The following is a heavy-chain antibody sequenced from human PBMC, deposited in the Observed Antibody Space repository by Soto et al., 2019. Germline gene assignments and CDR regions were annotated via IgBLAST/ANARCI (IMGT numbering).Heavy chain of an antibody. Sequence: SGPTLVNPTQTLTLTCTFSGFSLSTSGVGVGWIRQPPGKALEWLALIYWDDDKRYSPSLKSRLTITKDTSKNQVVLTMTNMDPVDTATYYCAHRPLYGDYDHDAFDIWGEWTMVTVSS. CDR2: IYWDDDK. CDR1: GFSLSTSGVG. D-gene: IGHD4-17*01. CDR3: AHRPLYGDYDHDAFDI. J-gene: IGHJ3*02. V-gene: IGHV2-5*02.